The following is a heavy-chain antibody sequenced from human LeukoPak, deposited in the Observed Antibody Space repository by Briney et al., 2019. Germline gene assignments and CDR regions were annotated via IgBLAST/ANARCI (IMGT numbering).Heavy chain of an antibody. Sequence: GGSLRLSCAASGFTFSSYWMHWVRQAPGKGLVWVSRINNDGSSTSYADSVKGRFTISRDNAKNTLYLQMNSLRAEDTAVYYCARGPELLSDYWGQGTLVTVSS. CDR3: ARGPELLSDY. V-gene: IGHV3-74*01. J-gene: IGHJ4*02. CDR1: GFTFSSYW. CDR2: INNDGSST. D-gene: IGHD1-26*01.